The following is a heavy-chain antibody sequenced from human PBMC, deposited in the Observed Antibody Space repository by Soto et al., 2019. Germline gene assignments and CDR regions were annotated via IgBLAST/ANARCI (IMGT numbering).Heavy chain of an antibody. V-gene: IGHV1-2*04. CDR1: VYTFTGYY. CDR3: ARVRGSGWYGAFDI. Sequence: AAVKVSCKASVYTFTGYYMHWGRQAPGQGLEWMGWINPNSGGTNYAQKFQGWVTMTRDTSISTAYMELSRLRSDDTAVYYCARVRGSGWYGAFDIWGQGIMVTVS. CDR2: INPNSGGT. J-gene: IGHJ3*02. D-gene: IGHD6-19*01.